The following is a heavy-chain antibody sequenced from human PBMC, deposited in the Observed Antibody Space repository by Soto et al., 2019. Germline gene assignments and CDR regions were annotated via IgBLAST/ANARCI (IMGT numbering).Heavy chain of an antibody. J-gene: IGHJ3*02. CDR2: IYYSGST. CDR1: GGSISSSSYY. CDR3: ARGDGYKRVAFDI. Sequence: QLQLQESGPGLVKPSETLSLTCTVSGGSISSSSYYWGWIRQPPGKGLEWIGSIYYSGSTYYNPSLKSRVTISVDTSKNQFSMKLSSMTAADTAVYYCARGDGYKRVAFDIWGQGTMVTVSS. D-gene: IGHD5-12*01. V-gene: IGHV4-39*01.